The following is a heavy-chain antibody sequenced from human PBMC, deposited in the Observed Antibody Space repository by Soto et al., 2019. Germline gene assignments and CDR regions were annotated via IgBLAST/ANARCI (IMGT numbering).Heavy chain of an antibody. CDR3: ARRIAAAGTLSWFDP. J-gene: IGHJ5*02. V-gene: IGHV1-18*01. CDR1: GYTFTSYG. D-gene: IGHD6-13*01. Sequence: DSVKVSCKASGYTFTSYGISWVRQAPGQGLEWMGWISAYNGNANYAQKLQGRVTMTTDTSTRTAYMELRSLRSDDTAVYYCARRIAAAGTLSWFDPWGQGTLVTVSS. CDR2: ISAYNGNA.